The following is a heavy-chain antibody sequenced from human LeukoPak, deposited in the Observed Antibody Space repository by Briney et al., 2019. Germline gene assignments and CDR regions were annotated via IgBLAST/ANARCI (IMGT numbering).Heavy chain of an antibody. CDR2: INHSGST. V-gene: IGHV4-34*01. CDR1: GGSFSGYY. Sequence: SETLSLTCAVYGGSFSGYYWSWIRQPPGKGLEWIGEINHSGSTNYNPSLKSRVTISVDTSKNQFSLKLSSVTAADTAVYYCARGSSGYYYYYYGMDVWGQGTTVTVSS. CDR3: ARGSSGYYYYYYGMDV. J-gene: IGHJ6*02. D-gene: IGHD3-22*01.